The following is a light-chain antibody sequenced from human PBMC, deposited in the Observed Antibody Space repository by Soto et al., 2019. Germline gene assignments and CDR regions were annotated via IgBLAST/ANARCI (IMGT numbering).Light chain of an antibody. J-gene: IGLJ3*02. CDR1: SSDVGGSKY. CDR3: GSYAGSYTFEGV. CDR2: DVS. V-gene: IGLV2-11*01. Sequence: QSALTQPRSVSGSPGQSVTISCTGTSSDVGGSKYVSWYQQHPGKAPKLMIYDVSKRPSGVPDRFSGSKSGNTASLTISGLQAEDEADYYCGSYAGSYTFEGVFGGGTQLTVL.